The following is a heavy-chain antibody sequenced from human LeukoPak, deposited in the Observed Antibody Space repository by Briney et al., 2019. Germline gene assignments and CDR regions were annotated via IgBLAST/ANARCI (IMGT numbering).Heavy chain of an antibody. CDR3: ARVGWFFIPYYFDY. CDR2: IYYSGST. V-gene: IGHV4-39*01. D-gene: IGHD2-15*01. CDR1: GGSISSSSYY. Sequence: SETLSLTCTVSGGSISSSSYYWGWIRQPPGKGREWIGSIYYSGSTYYNPSLKSRVTISVDTSKNQFSLKLSSVTAADTAVYYCARVGWFFIPYYFDYWGQGTLVTVSS. J-gene: IGHJ4*02.